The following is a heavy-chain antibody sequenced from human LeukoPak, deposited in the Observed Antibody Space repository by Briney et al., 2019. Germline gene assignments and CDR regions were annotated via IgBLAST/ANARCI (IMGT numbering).Heavy chain of an antibody. CDR3: ARGPHDYGDY. CDR2: INPNSGGT. J-gene: IGHJ4*02. V-gene: IGHV1-2*02. CDR1: GYTFGGYH. Sequence: ASVKVSCKASGYTFGGYHIHWVRQAPGQGLEWMGWINPNSGGTIYAQKFQGRVTMTRDTSISTAYMDLSRLRSDDTAVYYCARGPHDYGDYWGQGTLVTVSS.